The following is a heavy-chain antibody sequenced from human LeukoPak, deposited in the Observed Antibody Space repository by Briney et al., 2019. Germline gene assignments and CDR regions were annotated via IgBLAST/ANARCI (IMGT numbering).Heavy chain of an antibody. D-gene: IGHD3-22*01. J-gene: IGHJ4*02. CDR1: GDSISSGRYY. CDR3: AREVYYDTSGFYSYFDY. V-gene: IGHV4-61*02. CDR2: IYTRGGT. Sequence: PSQTLSLTCTVSGDSISSGRYYWSRIRQPAGKGLEWIVRIYTRGGTNYNPSLKSRVTISVDTSKNQFSLKLSSVTAADTAVYYCAREVYYDTSGFYSYFDYWGQGTLVSVSS.